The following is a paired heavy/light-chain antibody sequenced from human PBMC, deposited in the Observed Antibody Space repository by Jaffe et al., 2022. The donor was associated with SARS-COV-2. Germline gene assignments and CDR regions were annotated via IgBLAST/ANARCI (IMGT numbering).Heavy chain of an antibody. D-gene: IGHD3-10*01. V-gene: IGHV1-58*01. CDR1: GFPFTKSV. Sequence: QVQVVQSGPEVRKPGTSVKVSCKTSGFPFTKSVVQWVRQARGQRLEWIGWIVVGSGSTNYAQNFRERVTFATDMSTTTSHMELSSLRSEDTAVYYCAAASYDDLSGTYTHDVWGKGTSVTVSS. CDR3: AAASYDDLSGTYTHDV. J-gene: IGHJ6*04. CDR2: IVVGSGST.
Light chain of an antibody. CDR3: QQYGSSTSIT. Sequence: EVVLTQSPGTLSLSPGERATLSCRASQTVNNNYLAWFQQKPGQAPRLLIYGASGRITDIPDRFIGSGSGTDFTLTISRLEPEDFAVYFCQQYGSSTSITFGQGTRLEIK. CDR1: QTVNNNY. J-gene: IGKJ5*01. V-gene: IGKV3-20*01. CDR2: GAS.